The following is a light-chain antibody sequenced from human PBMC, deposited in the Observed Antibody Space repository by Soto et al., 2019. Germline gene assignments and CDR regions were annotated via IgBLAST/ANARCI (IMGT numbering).Light chain of an antibody. V-gene: IGLV4-69*01. CDR1: SGHSSYT. CDR2: LNTDGSH. CDR3: QTWGAGIVV. J-gene: IGLJ2*01. Sequence: QLVLTQSPSASASLGASVKLTCTLSSGHSSYTIAWHQQQPEKGPRYLMKLNTDGSHSRGDGIPDRFSGSRSGAERYLTISSLQSEDDADYYCQTWGAGIVVFGGGTKLTVL.